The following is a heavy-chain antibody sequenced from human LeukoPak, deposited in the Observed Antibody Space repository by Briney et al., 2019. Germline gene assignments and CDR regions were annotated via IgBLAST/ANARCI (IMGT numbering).Heavy chain of an antibody. J-gene: IGHJ4*02. CDR1: GFTFSSYP. Sequence: GGSLRLPWAAFGFTFSSYPWVWVRQAPGKGREWTSGISGSGSSTYYADSVKGRFTISRDNSKNTLYLQMNSLSAGDTAVYYCASSPAYSSSWYAIDNWGQGTLVTVSS. CDR2: ISGSGSST. V-gene: IGHV3-23*01. CDR3: ASSPAYSSSWYAIDN. D-gene: IGHD6-13*01.